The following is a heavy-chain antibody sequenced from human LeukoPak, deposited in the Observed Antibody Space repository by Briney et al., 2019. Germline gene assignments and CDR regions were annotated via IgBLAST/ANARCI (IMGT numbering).Heavy chain of an antibody. CDR2: ISAYNGNA. V-gene: IGHV1-18*01. CDR1: GGTFSSYA. CDR3: ARETHRYYYDSSGYYAPYFDY. D-gene: IGHD3-22*01. Sequence: ASVKVSCKASGGTFSSYAISWVRQAPGQGLEWMGWISAYNGNANYAQKLQGRVTMTRDTSTSTVYMELRSLRSDDTAVYYCARETHRYYYDSSGYYAPYFDYWGQGTLVTVSS. J-gene: IGHJ4*02.